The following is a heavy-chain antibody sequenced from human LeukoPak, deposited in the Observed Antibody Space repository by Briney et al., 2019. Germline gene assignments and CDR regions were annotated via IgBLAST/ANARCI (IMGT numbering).Heavy chain of an antibody. D-gene: IGHD6-13*01. CDR2: IYSGGST. Sequence: GGSLRLSCAASGFNVSNNYINWVRQAPGKGLEWVSVIYSGGSTYYADSVKGRFTISRDSSKNTLYLQMNSLRVEDTAVYYCARFPGIANVFYYGMDVWGQGTTVTVSS. J-gene: IGHJ6*02. CDR1: GFNVSNNY. V-gene: IGHV3-66*01. CDR3: ARFPGIANVFYYGMDV.